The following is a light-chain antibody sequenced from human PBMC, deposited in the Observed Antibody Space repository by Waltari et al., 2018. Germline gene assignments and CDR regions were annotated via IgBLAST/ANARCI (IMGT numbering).Light chain of an antibody. CDR2: LGS. Sequence: DIVMTQSPLSLPVTPGEPASISCRSSQSLLHRDGYNYLDWYLQKPGQSPQLLISLGSNRASGVPDRFSGSGSGTDFTLKISRVEAEDVGVYYCMQALQSPRTFGQGTKVEIE. CDR3: MQALQSPRT. V-gene: IGKV2-28*01. J-gene: IGKJ1*01. CDR1: QSLLHRDGYNY.